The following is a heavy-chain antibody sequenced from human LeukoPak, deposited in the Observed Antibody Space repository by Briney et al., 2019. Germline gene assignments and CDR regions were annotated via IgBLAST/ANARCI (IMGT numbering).Heavy chain of an antibody. V-gene: IGHV1-18*01. CDR1: GYTFTSYG. J-gene: IGHJ6*03. CDR2: ISAYNGNT. CDR3: ARETVEQWLVAPFYYYYMDV. D-gene: IGHD6-19*01. Sequence: ASVKVSCKASGYTFTSYGISWVRQAPGQGLEWMGWISAYNGNTNYAQNFQGRVTMTTDTSTSTAYMELRSLRSDDTAVYYCARETVEQWLVAPFYYYYMDVWGKGTTVTVSS.